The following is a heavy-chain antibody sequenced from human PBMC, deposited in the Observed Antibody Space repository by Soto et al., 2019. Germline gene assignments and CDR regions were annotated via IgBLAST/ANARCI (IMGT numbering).Heavy chain of an antibody. CDR3: ARSQGSSSSLESYYCYYYGMDV. V-gene: IGHV1-69*01. Sequence: QVQLVQSGAEVKKPGSSVKVSCKASGGTFSSYAISWVRQAPGQGLEWMGGIIPISGTANYAQKFQGRVTITADESTSTAYMELSSLRSEDTAVYYCARSQGSSSSLESYYCYYYGMDVWGQGTTVTVSS. J-gene: IGHJ6*02. D-gene: IGHD2-2*01. CDR1: GGTFSSYA. CDR2: IIPISGTA.